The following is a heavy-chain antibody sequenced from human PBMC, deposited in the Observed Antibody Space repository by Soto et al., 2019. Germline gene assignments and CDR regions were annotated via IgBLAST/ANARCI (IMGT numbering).Heavy chain of an antibody. CDR1: GFTFSSYW. Sequence: PGGSLRLSCAAPGFTFSSYWMSWVRQAPGKGLEWVANIKQDGSEKYYVDSVKGRFTISRDNAKNSLYLQMNSLRAEDTAVYYCARGHYDSSGYYPGAFDIWGQGTMVTVSS. J-gene: IGHJ3*02. CDR2: IKQDGSEK. V-gene: IGHV3-7*01. CDR3: ARGHYDSSGYYPGAFDI. D-gene: IGHD3-22*01.